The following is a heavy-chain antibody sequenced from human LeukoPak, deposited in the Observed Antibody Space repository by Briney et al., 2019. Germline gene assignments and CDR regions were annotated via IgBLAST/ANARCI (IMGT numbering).Heavy chain of an antibody. Sequence: GASVKVSCKASGYTFTDYYIHWVRQAPGQGLEWMAWINPNSGGTYYAQNFHDGITLTRDTSISTAYMGLSRPRSDDTAIYYCARANALYCSSTSCLFDYWGQGTLVTVSS. J-gene: IGHJ4*02. D-gene: IGHD2-2*01. CDR2: INPNSGGT. CDR1: GYTFTDYY. CDR3: ARANALYCSSTSCLFDY. V-gene: IGHV1-2*02.